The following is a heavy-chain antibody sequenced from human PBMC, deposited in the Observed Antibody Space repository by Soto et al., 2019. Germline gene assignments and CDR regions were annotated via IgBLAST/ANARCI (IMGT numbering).Heavy chain of an antibody. CDR2: INHSGST. D-gene: IGHD2-15*01. Sequence: SSETLSLTCAVYGGSFSGYYWSWIRQPPGKGLEWIGEINHSGSTNYNPSLKSRVTISVDTSKNQFSLKLSSVTAADTAVYYCARTVVVAATPPDYYYYGMDLWGQGTTVTVSS. CDR3: ARTVVVAATPPDYYYYGMDL. J-gene: IGHJ6*02. V-gene: IGHV4-34*01. CDR1: GGSFSGYY.